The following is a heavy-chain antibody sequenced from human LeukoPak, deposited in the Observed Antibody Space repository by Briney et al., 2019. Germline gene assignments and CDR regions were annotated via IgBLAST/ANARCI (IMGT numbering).Heavy chain of an antibody. D-gene: IGHD6-19*01. Sequence: GGSLRLSCAASGFTFSSYEMNWVHQAPGKGLEWVSYISSSGSTIYYADSVKGRFTISRDNAKNSLYLQMNSLRAEDTAVYYCARGWSDAFDIWGQGTMVTVSS. CDR1: GFTFSSYE. V-gene: IGHV3-48*03. J-gene: IGHJ3*02. CDR3: ARGWSDAFDI. CDR2: ISSSGSTI.